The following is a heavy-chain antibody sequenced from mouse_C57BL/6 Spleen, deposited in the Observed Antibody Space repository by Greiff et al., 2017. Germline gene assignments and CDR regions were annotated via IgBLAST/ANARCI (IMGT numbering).Heavy chain of an antibody. J-gene: IGHJ4*01. D-gene: IGHD2-4*01. V-gene: IGHV1-69*01. CDR3: ARRRDYGHAMDY. CDR2: IDPSDSYT. CDR1: GYTFTSYW. Sequence: QVQLKQPGAELVMPGASVKLSCKASGYTFTSYWMHWVKQRPGQGLEWIGEIDPSDSYTNYNQKFKGKSTLTVDNSSSTAYMQLSSLTSEDSAVYYCARRRDYGHAMDYWGQGTSVTVSS.